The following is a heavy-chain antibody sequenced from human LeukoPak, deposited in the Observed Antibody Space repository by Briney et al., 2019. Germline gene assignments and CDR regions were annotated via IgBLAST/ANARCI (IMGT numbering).Heavy chain of an antibody. CDR1: GFTFSSYA. CDR2: ISVSGGST. Sequence: GGSLRLSCAASGFTFSSYAMSWVRQAPGKGLEWVSAISVSGGSTYYADSVKGRFTISRDNSKNTLYLQMNSLRAEDTAVYYCAKDTVVHLEWLLYSSFDYWGQGTLVTVSS. J-gene: IGHJ4*02. V-gene: IGHV3-23*01. D-gene: IGHD3-3*01. CDR3: AKDTVVHLEWLLYSSFDY.